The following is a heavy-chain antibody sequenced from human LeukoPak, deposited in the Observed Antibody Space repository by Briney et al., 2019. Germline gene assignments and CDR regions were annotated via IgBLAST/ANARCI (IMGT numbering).Heavy chain of an antibody. D-gene: IGHD3-16*02. V-gene: IGHV3-21*04. CDR1: GFTFSSYS. CDR3: AKEDDYVWGSYRTVTY. CDR2: ISSSSSYI. Sequence: GGSLRLSCAASGFTFSSYSMNWVRQAPGKGLEWVSSISSSSSYIYYADSVKGRFTISRDNAKNSLYLQMNSLRAEDTAVYYCAKEDDYVWGSYRTVTYWGQGTLVTVSS. J-gene: IGHJ4*02.